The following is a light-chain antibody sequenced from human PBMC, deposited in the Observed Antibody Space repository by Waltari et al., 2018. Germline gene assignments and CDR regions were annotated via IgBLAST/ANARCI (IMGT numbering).Light chain of an antibody. Sequence: QSALTQPPSASASPGQSVTISSTGTSGDIGAYNSVHWYRQHPGKVPKLMIYDVNRRPSGVPDRFSGSKSGNTASLTVSGLQPEDEAVYYCNSFAGSDTVVFGGGTTLTVL. CDR2: DVN. V-gene: IGLV2-8*01. CDR3: NSFAGSDTVV. CDR1: SGDIGAYNS. J-gene: IGLJ2*01.